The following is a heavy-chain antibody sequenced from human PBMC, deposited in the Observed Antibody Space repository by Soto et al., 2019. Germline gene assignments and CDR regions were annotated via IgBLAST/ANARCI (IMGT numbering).Heavy chain of an antibody. Sequence: QVQLVESGGGVVQPGRSLRLSCAASGFTFSSYGMHWVRQAPGKGLEWVAVISYDGSNKYYADSVKGRFTISRDNSKNTLYLQMNSLRAEDTAVYYCVKDDTGGAFDIWGQGTMVTVSS. CDR2: ISYDGSNK. V-gene: IGHV3-30*18. D-gene: IGHD7-27*01. J-gene: IGHJ3*02. CDR1: GFTFSSYG. CDR3: VKDDTGGAFDI.